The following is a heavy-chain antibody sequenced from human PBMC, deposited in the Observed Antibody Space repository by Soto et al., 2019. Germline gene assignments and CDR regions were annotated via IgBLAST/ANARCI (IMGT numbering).Heavy chain of an antibody. V-gene: IGHV1-18*04. J-gene: IGHJ6*02. Sequence: ASVKVSCKASGYTFTSYGISWVRQAPGQGLEWMGWVSAYNGNTNYAQKLQGRVTMTTDTSTSTAYMELRSLRSDDTAVYYCARDRHNYYGSGSYYNVYYYGMDVWGQGTTVTVSS. CDR2: VSAYNGNT. D-gene: IGHD3-10*01. CDR1: GYTFTSYG. CDR3: ARDRHNYYGSGSYYNVYYYGMDV.